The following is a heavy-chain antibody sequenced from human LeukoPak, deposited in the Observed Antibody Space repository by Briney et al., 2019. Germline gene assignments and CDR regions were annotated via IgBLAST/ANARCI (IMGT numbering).Heavy chain of an antibody. J-gene: IGHJ5*02. V-gene: IGHV1-2*06. CDR3: ARDGSSWYLSGKINWFDP. CDR2: INPNSGGT. D-gene: IGHD6-13*01. CDR1: GYTFTDYY. Sequence: APVKVSCKASGYTFTDYYIHWVRQAPGQGLEWMGRINPNSGGTNYAQKFQGRVTMTRDTSISTAYMELSRLRSDDTAVYYCARDGSSWYLSGKINWFDPWGQGTLVTVSS.